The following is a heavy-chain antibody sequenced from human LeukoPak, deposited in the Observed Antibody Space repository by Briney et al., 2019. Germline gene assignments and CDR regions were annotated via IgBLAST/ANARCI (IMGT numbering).Heavy chain of an antibody. CDR2: ISGSGGST. D-gene: IGHD3-3*01. CDR3: AKEWVDFWSGYYTMPDY. J-gene: IGHJ4*02. Sequence: GGSLRLSCVASGFTFSSYAMSWVRQAPGKGLEWVSAISGSGGSTYYADSVKGRFTISRDNSKNTLYLQMNSLRAEDTAVYYCAKEWVDFWSGYYTMPDYWGQGTLVTVSS. CDR1: GFTFSSYA. V-gene: IGHV3-23*01.